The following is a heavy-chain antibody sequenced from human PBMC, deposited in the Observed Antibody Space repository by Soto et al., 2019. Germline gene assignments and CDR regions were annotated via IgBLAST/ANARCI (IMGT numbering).Heavy chain of an antibody. CDR3: STTVITAPLFEY. Sequence: GGSLRLSCEGSGFTFSGHYMDWVRQAPGKGLEWLGRIRNKPNGHTTAYAASVKGRFTISRDDSKSLVYLQMNSLKSEDTALYYCSTTVITAPLFEYWGQGTLVTVSS. CDR2: IRNKPNGHTT. V-gene: IGHV3-72*01. J-gene: IGHJ4*02. D-gene: IGHD2-21*02. CDR1: GFTFSGHY.